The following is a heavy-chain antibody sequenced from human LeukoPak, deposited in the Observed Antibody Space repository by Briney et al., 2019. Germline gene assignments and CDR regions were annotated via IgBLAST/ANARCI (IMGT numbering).Heavy chain of an antibody. Sequence: GASVKLSCTASGYTFAGYYMHWVRPAPGQGLERMGWINPNNGGTNYAQKFQGRVTMTRDTSINTAYMELSRLRSDDTAVYYCARDWSGGAAAVYYWGQGTLVTVSS. V-gene: IGHV1-2*02. D-gene: IGHD6-13*01. J-gene: IGHJ4*02. CDR3: ARDWSGGAAAVYY. CDR1: GYTFAGYY. CDR2: INPNNGGT.